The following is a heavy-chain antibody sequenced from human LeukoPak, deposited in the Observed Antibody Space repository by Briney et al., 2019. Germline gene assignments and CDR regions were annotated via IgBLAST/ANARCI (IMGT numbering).Heavy chain of an antibody. CDR1: GFTFSSYW. CDR2: IKQDESEK. V-gene: IGHV3-7*01. Sequence: GGSLRLSCAASGFTFSSYWMSWVRQAPGKGLEWVANIKQDESEKYVDSLKGRFTISRDYAKNSLYLQMNSLRAEDTAVYYCARDKIEGPTKLDYWGQGILVTVSS. CDR3: ARDKIEGPTKLDY. J-gene: IGHJ4*02. D-gene: IGHD1-1*01.